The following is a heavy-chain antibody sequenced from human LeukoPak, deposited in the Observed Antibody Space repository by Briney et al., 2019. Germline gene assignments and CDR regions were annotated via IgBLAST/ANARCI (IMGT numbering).Heavy chain of an antibody. CDR1: GGTFSSYA. CDR2: IIPIFGTA. CDR3: ARVPPRDYCSGGSCYSFFDY. D-gene: IGHD2-15*01. J-gene: IGHJ4*02. Sequence: ASVKVSCKASGGTFSSYAISWVRRAPGQGLEWMGGIIPIFGTANYAQKFQGRVTITADESTSTAYMELSSLRSEDTAVYYCARVPPRDYCSGGSCYSFFDYWGQGTLVTVSS. V-gene: IGHV1-69*13.